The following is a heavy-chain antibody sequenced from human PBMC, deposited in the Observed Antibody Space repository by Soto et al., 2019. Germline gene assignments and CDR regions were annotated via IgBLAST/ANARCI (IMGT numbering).Heavy chain of an antibody. CDR3: ARDVYDSSGYTLDY. Sequence: PSDTLSLTCTVSGGSISSGGYYWSWIRQHPGKGLEWIGYIYYSGSTYYNPSLKSRVTISVDTSKNQFSLKLSSVTAADTAVYYCARDVYDSSGYTLDYWGQGTLVTVSS. J-gene: IGHJ4*02. V-gene: IGHV4-31*03. CDR1: GGSISSGGYY. CDR2: IYYSGST. D-gene: IGHD3-22*01.